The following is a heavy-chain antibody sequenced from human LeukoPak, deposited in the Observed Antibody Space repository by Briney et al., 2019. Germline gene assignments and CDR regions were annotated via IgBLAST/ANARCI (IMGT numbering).Heavy chain of an antibody. Sequence: PSETLSLTCTVSGGSISSGGYYWSWIRQHPGKGLEWIGYIYYSGSTYYNPSRKSRVTISVYTSKNQFSMKLSSVTAAATAVYYCASWIQLWPGPYYFDYWGQGTLVTVSS. D-gene: IGHD5-18*01. CDR2: IYYSGST. CDR3: ASWIQLWPGPYYFDY. J-gene: IGHJ4*02. CDR1: GGSISSGGYY. V-gene: IGHV4-31*03.